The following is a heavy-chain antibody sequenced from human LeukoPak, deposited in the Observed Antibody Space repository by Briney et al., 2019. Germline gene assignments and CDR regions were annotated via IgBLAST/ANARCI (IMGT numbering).Heavy chain of an antibody. CDR1: GFTLSSYW. V-gene: IGHV3-7*01. CDR3: ARDRKWYCSGGSCAGI. CDR2: IKQDGREK. J-gene: IGHJ3*02. D-gene: IGHD2-15*01. Sequence: GGSLRLSCAASGFTLSSYWMSWVRQAPGKGLEWVANIKQDGREKYYVDSVKGRFTISRDNAKNSLYLQMNSLRAEDTAVYYCARDRKWYCSGGSCAGIWGQGTMVTVSS.